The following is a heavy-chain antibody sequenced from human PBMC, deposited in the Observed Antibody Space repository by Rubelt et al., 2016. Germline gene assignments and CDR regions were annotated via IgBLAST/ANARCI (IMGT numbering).Heavy chain of an antibody. CDR1: GYTFTGYY. V-gene: IGHV1-2*02. D-gene: IGHD3-22*01. Sequence: QVQLVQSGAEVKKPGASVKVSCKASGYTFTGYYMHWVRQAPGQGLEWMGWINPNSGGTNYARKFQGRVTMTRETSISTAYMELGRLRSDDTAVYYCARFAIGGHSSGYLFDYWGQGTLVTVSS. CDR3: ARFAIGGHSSGYLFDY. J-gene: IGHJ4*02. CDR2: INPNSGGT.